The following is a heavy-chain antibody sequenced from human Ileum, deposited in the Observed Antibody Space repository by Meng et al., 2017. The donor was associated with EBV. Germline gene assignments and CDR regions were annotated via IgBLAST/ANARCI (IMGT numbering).Heavy chain of an antibody. CDR3: ARLDSSGYYFGGWFNP. Sequence: QVQRKEPGPRLVKPSGTVSLTCAVSGGSIISSKWWSWVRQSPGTGLEWIGEIYHHGTTNYNPSLKSRVTISVDTSKNKFFLNLTSLTAADTAVYYCARLDSSGYYFGGWFNPWGQGILVTVSS. CDR1: GGSIISSKW. CDR2: IYHHGTT. D-gene: IGHD3-22*01. V-gene: IGHV4-4*02. J-gene: IGHJ5*02.